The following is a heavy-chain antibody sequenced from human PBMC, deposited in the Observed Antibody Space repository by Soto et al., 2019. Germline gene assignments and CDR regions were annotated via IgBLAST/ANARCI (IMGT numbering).Heavy chain of an antibody. CDR1: GGSISSGGYY. D-gene: IGHD2-2*01. CDR2: IYYSGST. CDR3: ARVGEDRTRLRSYYFDY. V-gene: IGHV4-31*03. J-gene: IGHJ4*02. Sequence: QVQLQESGPGLVKPSQTLSLTCTVSGGSISSGGYYWSWIRQHPGKGLEWIAYIYYSGSTYYNPSLKSRVTISVDTSKNPFSLNLSSVTAADTAVYYCARVGEDRTRLRSYYFDYWGQGTLVTVSS.